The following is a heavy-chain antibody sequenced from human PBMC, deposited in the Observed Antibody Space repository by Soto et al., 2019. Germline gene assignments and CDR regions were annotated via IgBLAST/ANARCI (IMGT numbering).Heavy chain of an antibody. CDR1: GGTFSSYA. V-gene: IGHV1-69*13. J-gene: IGHJ4*02. CDR2: IIPIFGTA. CDR3: ARDPNTGPYVGFDY. Sequence: GASVKVSCKASGGTFSSYAISWVRQAPGQGLEWMGGIIPIFGTANYAQKFQGRVTITADESTSTAYMELSSLRSEDTAVYYCARDPNTGPYVGFDYWGQGTLVTVSS. D-gene: IGHD2-8*02.